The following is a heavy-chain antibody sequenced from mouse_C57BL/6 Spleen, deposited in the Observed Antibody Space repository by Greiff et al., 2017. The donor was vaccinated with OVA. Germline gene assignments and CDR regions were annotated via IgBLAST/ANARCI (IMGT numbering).Heavy chain of an antibody. D-gene: IGHD2-1*01. CDR2: INPSSGYT. J-gene: IGHJ2*01. CDR1: GYTFTSYT. CDR3: ARAYGNPSTLDY. V-gene: IGHV1-4*01. Sequence: VQGVESGAELARPGASVKMSCKASGYTFTSYTMHWVKQRPGQGLEWIGYINPSSGYTKYNQKFKDKATLTADKSSSTAYMQLSSLTSEDSAVYYCARAYGNPSTLDYWGQGTTLTVSS.